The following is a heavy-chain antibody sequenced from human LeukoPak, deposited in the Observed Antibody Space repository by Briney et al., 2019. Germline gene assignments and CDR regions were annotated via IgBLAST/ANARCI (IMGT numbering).Heavy chain of an antibody. CDR1: GYTFTSYG. CDR3: ARGALRYFDWYISDTYYFDY. Sequence: ASVKVSCKASGYTFTSYGISWVRQAPGQGLEWMGWISAYNGNTNYAQKLQGRVTMTTDTSTSTAYMELRSLRSDDTAVYYCARGALRYFDWYISDTYYFDYWGQGTLVTVSS. J-gene: IGHJ4*02. CDR2: ISAYNGNT. D-gene: IGHD3-9*01. V-gene: IGHV1-18*01.